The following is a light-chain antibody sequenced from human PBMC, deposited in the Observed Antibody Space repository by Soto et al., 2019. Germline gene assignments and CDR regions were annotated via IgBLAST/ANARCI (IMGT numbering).Light chain of an antibody. V-gene: IGLV1-44*01. CDR2: SNN. CDR1: SSNIGTNT. Sequence: QSVLTQPPSASGTPGQRVTVSCSGSSSNIGTNTVNWYQQVPGTAPKVLIYSNNLRPSGVPDRFSGSKSGTSASLAISGLQSEDEGDYYCAAWDDRLNGVIFGGGTQLTVL. J-gene: IGLJ2*01. CDR3: AAWDDRLNGVI.